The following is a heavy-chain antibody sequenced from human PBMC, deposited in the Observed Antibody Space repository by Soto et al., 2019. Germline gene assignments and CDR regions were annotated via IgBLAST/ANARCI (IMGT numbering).Heavy chain of an antibody. V-gene: IGHV4-34*01. CDR1: GGSFSGYY. J-gene: IGHJ4*02. Sequence: SETLSLTCAVYGGSFSGYYRSWIRQPPGKGLEWIGEINHSGSTYYNPSLKSRVTISLDTSKNQFSLKLTSVTAADTAMYYCARVKLAGRGSFHYWGQGTLVTVSS. D-gene: IGHD3-3*02. CDR2: INHSGST. CDR3: ARVKLAGRGSFHY.